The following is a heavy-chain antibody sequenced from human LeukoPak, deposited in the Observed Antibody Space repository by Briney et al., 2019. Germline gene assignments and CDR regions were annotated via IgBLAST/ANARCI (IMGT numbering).Heavy chain of an antibody. Sequence: SETLSLTCTVSVGSIRSGNYYWTWIRQYPEKGLEWIGYIYHRGSTYYNPSLKSRVTISMDTSKNQFSLKLNSVTAADTAVYYCARRLEVTPPAPWFDPWGQGTLVTVSS. CDR1: VGSIRSGNYY. CDR3: ARRLEVTPPAPWFDP. J-gene: IGHJ5*02. V-gene: IGHV4-31*03. D-gene: IGHD2-2*01. CDR2: IYHRGST.